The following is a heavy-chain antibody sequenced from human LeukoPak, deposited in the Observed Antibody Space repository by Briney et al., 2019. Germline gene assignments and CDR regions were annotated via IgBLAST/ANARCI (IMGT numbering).Heavy chain of an antibody. D-gene: IGHD1-26*01. V-gene: IGHV3-23*01. CDR1: GFTFTSYA. CDR3: AKDLAGSGSYSFDY. J-gene: IGHJ4*02. CDR2: ISRSSGGST. Sequence: GGSLRLSCAASGFTFTSYAMNWVRQAPGKGLEWVSGISRSSGGSTYYADSVKGRFTISRDNSKNTLYLQMNSLRAEDTAVYYCAKDLAGSGSYSFDYWGQGTLVTVSS.